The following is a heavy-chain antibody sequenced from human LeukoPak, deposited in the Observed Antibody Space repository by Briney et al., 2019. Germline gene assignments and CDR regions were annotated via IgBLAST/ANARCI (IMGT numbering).Heavy chain of an antibody. CDR1: GYTFTGYY. V-gene: IGHV1-2*02. J-gene: IGHJ5*02. CDR2: INPNSGGT. Sequence: ASVTVSYKASGYTFTGYYMHWVRQAPGQGLECMGWINPNSGGTNYAQKFQGRVTMTRDTSISTAYMELSRLRSDDTAVYYCARGGDYTYNWFDPWGQGTLVTVSS. D-gene: IGHD4-17*01. CDR3: ARGGDYTYNWFDP.